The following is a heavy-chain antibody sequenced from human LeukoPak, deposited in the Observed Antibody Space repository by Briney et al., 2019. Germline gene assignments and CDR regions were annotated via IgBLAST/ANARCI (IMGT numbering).Heavy chain of an antibody. V-gene: IGHV3-23*01. CDR1: GFTFSRYG. CDR3: ARDRRQFDY. Sequence: PGGSLRLSCAASGFTFSRYGMSWVRQAPGKGLEWVSDISGSGGTTYYADSVKGRFTISRDNSKNTLYLQMNSLRVDDTAVYYCARDRRQFDYWGQGTLVSVSS. CDR2: ISGSGGTT. D-gene: IGHD1-1*01. J-gene: IGHJ4*02.